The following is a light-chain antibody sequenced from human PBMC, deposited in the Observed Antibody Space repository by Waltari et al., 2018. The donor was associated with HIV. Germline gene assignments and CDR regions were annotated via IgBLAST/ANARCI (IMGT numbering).Light chain of an antibody. J-gene: IGLJ3*02. CDR1: SSTIGAVYA. CDR2: GNS. Sequence: QSVLTQPPSVSGAPGQRVTISCTGSSSTIGAVYAVHWYQQLPGTAPKLLIDGNSNRPSGVPDRFSGSKSGTSASLAIPGLLAEDEADYYCQSYDSSLSVWVFGGGTKLTVL. V-gene: IGLV1-40*01. CDR3: QSYDSSLSVWV.